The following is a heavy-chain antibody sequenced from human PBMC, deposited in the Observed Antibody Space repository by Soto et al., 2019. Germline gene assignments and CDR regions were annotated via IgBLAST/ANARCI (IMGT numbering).Heavy chain of an antibody. CDR2: FSGSGGST. CDR3: AKSIAVAGPRAYYFDY. Sequence: GGSLRLSCAASGFTFSSYAMSWVRQAPGKGLEWVSAFSGSGGSTYYADSVKGRFTISRDNSKNTLYLQMNSLRAEDTAVYYCAKSIAVAGPRAYYFDYWGQGTLVTVSS. J-gene: IGHJ4*02. CDR1: GFTFSSYA. D-gene: IGHD6-19*01. V-gene: IGHV3-23*01.